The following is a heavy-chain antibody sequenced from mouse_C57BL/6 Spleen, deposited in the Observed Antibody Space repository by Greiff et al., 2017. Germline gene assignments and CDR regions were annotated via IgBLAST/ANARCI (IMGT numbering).Heavy chain of an antibody. V-gene: IGHV1-55*01. CDR1: GYTFTSYW. CDR2: IYPGSGST. CDR3: ARDGGYDYDGAWFAY. D-gene: IGHD2-4*01. Sequence: QVQLQQPGAELVKPGASVTMSCKASGYTFTSYWITWVKQRPGQGLEWIGDIYPGSGSTNYNEKFKSKATLTVDTSSSTAYMQLSSLTSEDSAVYYCARDGGYDYDGAWFAYWGQGTLVTVSA. J-gene: IGHJ3*01.